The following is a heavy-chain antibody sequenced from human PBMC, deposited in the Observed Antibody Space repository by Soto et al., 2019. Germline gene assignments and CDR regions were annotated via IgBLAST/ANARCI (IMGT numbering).Heavy chain of an antibody. Sequence: GASVKVSCKASGYTFTSYGISWVRQAPGQGLEWMGWISAYNGNTNYAQKLQGRVTMTTDTSTSTAYMELRSLRSDDTAVYYCARLFYYDSSGVFDYWGQGTLVTVSS. D-gene: IGHD3-22*01. CDR1: GYTFTSYG. CDR2: ISAYNGNT. CDR3: ARLFYYDSSGVFDY. V-gene: IGHV1-18*01. J-gene: IGHJ4*02.